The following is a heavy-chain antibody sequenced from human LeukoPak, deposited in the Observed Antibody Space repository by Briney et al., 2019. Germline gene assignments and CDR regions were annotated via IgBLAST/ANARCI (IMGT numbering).Heavy chain of an antibody. V-gene: IGHV4-59*01. D-gene: IGHD3-10*01. CDR3: ARDSGSGTYY. CDR1: GGSISSYY. Sequence: SETLSLTCTVSGGSISSYYWSWIRQPPGKGLEWIGHIYYSGSTNYNPSLKSRVAISIDTSKDHFSLKLTSVTAADTAVYYCARDSGSGTYYWGQGTLVTVSS. CDR2: IYYSGST. J-gene: IGHJ4*02.